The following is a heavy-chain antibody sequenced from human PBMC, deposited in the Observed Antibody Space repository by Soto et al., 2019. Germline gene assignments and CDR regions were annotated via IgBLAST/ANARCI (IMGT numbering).Heavy chain of an antibody. D-gene: IGHD6-13*01. CDR3: ARQVIAADGTGYFQH. CDR2: IHYTGNT. V-gene: IGHV4-39*01. CDR1: GASVSIISYY. Sequence: SETLSLTCTVSGASVSIISYYWGWIRQPPGKGLEYIGNIHYTGNTFYNASLKSRVTISVDTSKSQFSLKLRSVTASDTAVYFCARQVIAADGTGYFQHWGPGAPVTVSS. J-gene: IGHJ1*01.